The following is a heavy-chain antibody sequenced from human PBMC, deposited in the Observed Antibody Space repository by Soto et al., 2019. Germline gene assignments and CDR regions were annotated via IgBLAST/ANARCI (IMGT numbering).Heavy chain of an antibody. CDR1: GGSFSDYY. CDR2: INHSGST. J-gene: IGHJ4*02. Sequence: QVHLQQWGAGLLKPSETLSLTCAVSGGSFSDYYWSWIRQSPGKGLEWIGEINHSGSTNYNPSLKGRVIISIDTYRRQFSLKLSSVTAADTAVYYCATGHSTFTYYDFWSWGQGTQVTVSS. D-gene: IGHD3-3*01. V-gene: IGHV4-34*01. CDR3: ATGHSTFTYYDFWS.